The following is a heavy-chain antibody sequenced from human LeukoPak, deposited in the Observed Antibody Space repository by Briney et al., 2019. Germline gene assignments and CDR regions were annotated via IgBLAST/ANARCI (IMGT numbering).Heavy chain of an antibody. Sequence: GGSLRLSCAASGFTFSSYSMNWVRQAPGKGLEWVSSISSSSSYIYYADSVKGRFTISRDNAKNSLYLQMNSLRAEDTAVYYCARAPIVVVPATGYYYYYGMDVWGQGTTVTVSS. J-gene: IGHJ6*02. D-gene: IGHD2-2*01. CDR3: ARAPIVVVPATGYYYYYGMDV. V-gene: IGHV3-21*01. CDR1: GFTFSSYS. CDR2: ISSSSSYI.